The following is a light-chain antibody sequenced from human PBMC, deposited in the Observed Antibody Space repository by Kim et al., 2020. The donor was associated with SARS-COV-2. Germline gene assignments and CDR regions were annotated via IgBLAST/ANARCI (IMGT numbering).Light chain of an antibody. Sequence: QSVNTACTGTSSDVGRYIYVSWYQQHPGKAPKLMIYGVRERPSGVSHRFSGSKSGNTASLTISGLQAEDEADYYCSSCTSSSTLIFGGGTQLTVL. CDR1: SSDVGRYIY. V-gene: IGLV2-14*03. CDR3: SSCTSSSTLI. CDR2: GVR. J-gene: IGLJ2*01.